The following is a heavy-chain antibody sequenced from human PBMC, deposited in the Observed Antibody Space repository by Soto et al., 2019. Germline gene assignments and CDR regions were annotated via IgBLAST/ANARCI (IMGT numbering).Heavy chain of an antibody. CDR2: IYYSGST. J-gene: IGHJ3*02. D-gene: IGHD3-10*01. V-gene: IGHV4-59*08. CDR1: GGSISSYY. Sequence: QVQLQESGPGLVKPSETLSLNCTVSGGSISSYYWSWIRQPPGKGLEWIGHIYYSGSTNYNPSLKSRVTLSVDTSKNQFSLKLSSVTAADTAVYYCARRYGGAFDIWGQGTMVTVSS. CDR3: ARRYGGAFDI.